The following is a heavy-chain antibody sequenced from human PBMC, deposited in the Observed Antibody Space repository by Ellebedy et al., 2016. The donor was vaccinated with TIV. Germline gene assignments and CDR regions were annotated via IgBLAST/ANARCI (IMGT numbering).Heavy chain of an antibody. J-gene: IGHJ3*02. CDR2: IKSDGSNI. CDR1: GFTFSTHW. CDR3: ASGFVHYGAFDI. Sequence: GESLKISXVASGFTFSTHWMHWVRQAPGKALVWVSRIKSDGSNINYVDSVNGRFIISRDNAKNTLYLQMNSLRAEDTAIYYCASGFVHYGAFDIWGQGAVVTVSS. D-gene: IGHD3-16*01. V-gene: IGHV3-74*01.